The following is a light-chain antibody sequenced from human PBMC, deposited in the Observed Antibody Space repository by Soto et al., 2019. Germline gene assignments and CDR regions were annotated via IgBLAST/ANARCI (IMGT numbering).Light chain of an antibody. CDR3: QQSYTFPWT. CDR2: AAS. CDR1: QGISTW. J-gene: IGKJ1*01. Sequence: DIQVTQSPSSVSASVGDRVTITCRASQGISTWLTWYQQKPGKAPKLLISAASSLQSGVTSRFSGSGSGTDFTLTVSSLQPEDFATYYCQQSYTFPWTFGQGTKVEIK. V-gene: IGKV1D-12*01.